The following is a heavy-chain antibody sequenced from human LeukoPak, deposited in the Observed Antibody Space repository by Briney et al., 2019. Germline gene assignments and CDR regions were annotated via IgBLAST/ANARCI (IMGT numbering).Heavy chain of an antibody. J-gene: IGHJ3*02. D-gene: IGHD5-18*01. CDR3: AKEGRIQLWLIPLPNDAFDI. V-gene: IGHV3-23*01. Sequence: GGSLRLSCAASGFTFNNYAMSWVRQAPGKGLEWVSGIYGRGGTTYYADSVKGRFTISRDNSKNTLYLQMNSLRAEDTAVYYCAKEGRIQLWLIPLPNDAFDIWGQGTMVTVSS. CDR2: IYGRGGTT. CDR1: GFTFNNYA.